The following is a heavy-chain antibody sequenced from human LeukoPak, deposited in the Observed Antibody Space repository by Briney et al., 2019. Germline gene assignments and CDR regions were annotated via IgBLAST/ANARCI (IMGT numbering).Heavy chain of an antibody. CDR1: GFTFSSHG. Sequence: GGSLRLSCAASGFTFSSHGMCWVRQAPGRGLEWVSSISIGGDTTYSDSVKGRFTISRDNSKNTLYLQMNSLRAEDTAVYYCAKDTMAAAYYFDYWGQGTLVTVSS. J-gene: IGHJ4*02. V-gene: IGHV3-23*01. CDR2: ISIGGDTT. CDR3: AKDTMAAAYYFDY. D-gene: IGHD5-24*01.